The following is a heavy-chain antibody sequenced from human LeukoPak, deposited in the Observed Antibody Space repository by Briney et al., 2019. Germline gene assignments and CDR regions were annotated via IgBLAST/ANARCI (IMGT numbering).Heavy chain of an antibody. V-gene: IGHV3-21*01. J-gene: IGHJ6*02. Sequence: GGSLRLSCAASGFTFSTYNMNWVRQAPGKGLEWVSSISSSSSDIYYADSVKGRFSVSRDNAKKSLYLQMNSLRAEDTAVYYCATSYGSGSYYDHYYYGMDVWGQGTTVIVSS. CDR2: ISSSSSDI. CDR3: ATSYGSGSYYDHYYYGMDV. D-gene: IGHD3-10*01. CDR1: GFTFSTYN.